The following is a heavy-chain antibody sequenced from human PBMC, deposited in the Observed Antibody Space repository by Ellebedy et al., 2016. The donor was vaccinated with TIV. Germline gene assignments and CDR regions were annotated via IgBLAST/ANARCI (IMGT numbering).Heavy chain of an antibody. Sequence: GESLKISCAASGFTFSNYAMIWARQAPGKGLEWVAVILTSGATYYADFVKGRFTISRDNPENTVFLQMNSLRVEDTAVYYCAKDWYDHWGQGTLATVAS. V-gene: IGHV3-23*01. J-gene: IGHJ4*02. CDR2: ILTSGAT. CDR3: AKDWYDH. CDR1: GFTFSNYA. D-gene: IGHD2-15*01.